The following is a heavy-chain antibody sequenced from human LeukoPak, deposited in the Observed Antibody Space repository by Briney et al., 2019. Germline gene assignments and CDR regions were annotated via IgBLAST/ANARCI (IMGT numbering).Heavy chain of an antibody. J-gene: IGHJ5*02. CDR3: ARHTAFSYTSSWFDP. CDR2: IYAGDSQT. D-gene: IGHD1-26*01. CDR1: GYSFTSYW. Sequence: GESLKISCKGSGYSFTSYWIAWVRQMPGKGLEWMGIIYAGDSQTRYSPSFQGQVTISADKSISTAYLQWSSLKASATAMYYCARHTAFSYTSSWFDPWGQGTLVTVSS. V-gene: IGHV5-51*01.